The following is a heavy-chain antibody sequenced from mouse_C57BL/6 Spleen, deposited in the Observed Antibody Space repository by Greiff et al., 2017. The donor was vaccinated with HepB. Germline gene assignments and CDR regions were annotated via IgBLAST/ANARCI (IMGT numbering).Heavy chain of an antibody. J-gene: IGHJ3*01. CDR2: IRLKSDNYAT. V-gene: IGHV6-3*01. CDR1: GFTFSNYW. D-gene: IGHD2-3*01. CDR3: TASYDGSFAY. Sequence: EVMLVESGGGLVQPGGSMKLSCVASGFTFSNYWMNWVRQSPEKGLEWVAQIRLKSDNYATHYAESVKGRFTISRDDSKSSVYLQMNNLRAEDTGIYYCTASYDGSFAYWGQGTLVTVSA.